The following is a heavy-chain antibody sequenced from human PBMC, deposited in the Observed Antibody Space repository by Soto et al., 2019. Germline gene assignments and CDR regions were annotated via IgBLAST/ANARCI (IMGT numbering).Heavy chain of an antibody. J-gene: IGHJ4*02. Sequence: QVQLVQSGAEVKKPGASVKVSCKASGYTFTSYGISWVRQAPGQGLEWMGWISAYNGNRNYAQKLQGRITITTDTSTSTAYMELRSLRSDDTAVYYCARDWSSRWYGVMVYWGQGTLVTVSS. CDR1: GYTFTSYG. V-gene: IGHV1-18*01. CDR3: ARDWSSRWYGVMVY. D-gene: IGHD6-19*01. CDR2: ISAYNGNR.